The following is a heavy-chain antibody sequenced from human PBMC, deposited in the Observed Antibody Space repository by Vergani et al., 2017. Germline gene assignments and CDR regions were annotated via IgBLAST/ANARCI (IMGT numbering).Heavy chain of an antibody. J-gene: IGHJ4*02. CDR2: IYYSGST. Sequence: QVQLQESGPGLVKPSETLSLTCTVSGGSISSYYWSWIRQPPGKGLEWIGYIYYSGSTNYNPSLKSRVTISVDTSKNQFSLKLSTVTAADTAVYYCARSTARYHDYGYYSDWGQGTLVTVSS. V-gene: IGHV4-59*01. CDR1: GGSISSYY. CDR3: ARSTARYHDYGYYSD. D-gene: IGHD4-17*01.